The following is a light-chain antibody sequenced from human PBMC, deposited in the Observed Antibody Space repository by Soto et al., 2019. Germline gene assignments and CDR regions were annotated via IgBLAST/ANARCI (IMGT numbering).Light chain of an antibody. Sequence: QLTQSPSSLSASVGDRVTITCRASQGIASYLAWYQQKPGQAPNLLIYAASTLQSGVPSRFSGSGSGTDFTLTISSLQPDDFATYYCQHYNSYSEAFGQGTKVELK. CDR3: QHYNSYSEA. V-gene: IGKV1-9*01. J-gene: IGKJ1*01. CDR1: QGIASY. CDR2: AAS.